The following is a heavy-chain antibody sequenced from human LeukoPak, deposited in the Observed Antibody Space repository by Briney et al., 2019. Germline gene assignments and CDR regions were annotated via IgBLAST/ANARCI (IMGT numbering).Heavy chain of an antibody. Sequence: GGSLRLSCAASGVTFGSRRMTWVRQPPGKGLEWVADIKEDGSEKNYVDSVKGRFTISRDNSRNTLYLQMNSLRAEDTAVYYCVRELPPVVQYYFDYWGPGTLVTVSS. CDR2: IKEDGSEK. V-gene: IGHV3-7*01. CDR3: VRELPPVVQYYFDY. J-gene: IGHJ4*02. CDR1: GVTFGSRR. D-gene: IGHD2-15*01.